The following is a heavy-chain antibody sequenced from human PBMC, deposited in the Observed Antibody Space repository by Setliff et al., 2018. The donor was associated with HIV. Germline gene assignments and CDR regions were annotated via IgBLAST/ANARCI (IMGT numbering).Heavy chain of an antibody. CDR2: IYYSGST. Sequence: SETLSLTCAVSGYSISSGYYWGWIRQPPGKGLEWIGSIYYSGSTYYNPSLKSRVTISVDTSKNQFSLKLSSVTAADTAVYYCARVNRGCSSTSCSNDYWGQ. J-gene: IGHJ4*02. V-gene: IGHV4-38-2*01. CDR3: ARVNRGCSSTSCSNDY. D-gene: IGHD2-2*01. CDR1: GYSISSGYY.